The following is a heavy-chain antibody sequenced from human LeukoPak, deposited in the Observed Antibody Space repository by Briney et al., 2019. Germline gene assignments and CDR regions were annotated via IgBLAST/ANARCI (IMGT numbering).Heavy chain of an antibody. CDR2: ISAYNGNT. CDR3: ARDGYYDSSGYLNYFDY. V-gene: IGHV1-18*01. D-gene: IGHD3-22*01. J-gene: IGHJ4*02. Sequence: ASVKVSCKASGYTFTSYGISWVRQAPGQGLEWMGWISAYNGNTNYAQKLQGRVTMTTDTSTSTAYMELRSLRSDDTAVYCCARDGYYDSSGYLNYFDYWGQGTLVTVSS. CDR1: GYTFTSYG.